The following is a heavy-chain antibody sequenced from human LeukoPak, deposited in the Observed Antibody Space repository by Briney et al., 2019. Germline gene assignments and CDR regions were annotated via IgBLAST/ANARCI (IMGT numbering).Heavy chain of an antibody. V-gene: IGHV4-59*04. CDR2: IYHSGST. CDR1: GDSIRSYY. CDR3: ARHAQEKVAGTLTYYFDY. D-gene: IGHD6-19*01. J-gene: IGHJ4*02. Sequence: SETLSLTCTVSGDSIRSYYWCWIRQPPGNGLEWIGYIYHSGSTYYNPSLKSRVTISVDTSKNQFSLKLSSVTAADTAVYYCARHAQEKVAGTLTYYFDYWGQGTLVTVSS.